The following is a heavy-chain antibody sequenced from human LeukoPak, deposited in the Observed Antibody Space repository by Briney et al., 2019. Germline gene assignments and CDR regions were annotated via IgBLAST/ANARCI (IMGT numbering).Heavy chain of an antibody. Sequence: GGSLRLSCTASGFTFSTYSMNWVRQAPGKGLEWVSYISSSSSTIYYADSVKGRFTISRDNAKNSLYLQMNSLRDEDTAVYYCARYVDTTMLTWGQGTLVTVSS. CDR1: GFTFSTYS. V-gene: IGHV3-48*02. J-gene: IGHJ4*02. CDR2: ISSSSSTI. D-gene: IGHD5-18*01. CDR3: ARYVDTTMLT.